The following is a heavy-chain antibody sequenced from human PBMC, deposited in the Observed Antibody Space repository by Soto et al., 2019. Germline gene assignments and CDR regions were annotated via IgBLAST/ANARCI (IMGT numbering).Heavy chain of an antibody. Sequence: QLQLQESGPGLVKPSETLSLTCTVSGGSISSSSYYWGWIRQPPGKGLEWIGSIYYSGSTYYNPSLTSRVTISVDTSKNQFSLKLSSVTAADTAVYYCFPDYVWGSYRYAIDYWGQGTLVTVSS. D-gene: IGHD3-16*02. CDR2: IYYSGST. J-gene: IGHJ4*02. V-gene: IGHV4-39*01. CDR1: GGSISSSSYY. CDR3: FPDYVWGSYRYAIDY.